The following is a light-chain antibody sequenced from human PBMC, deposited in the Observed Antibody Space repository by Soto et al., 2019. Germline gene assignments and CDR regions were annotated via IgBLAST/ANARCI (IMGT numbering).Light chain of an antibody. CDR1: SSDVGGYSY. CDR2: DVS. Sequence: QSVLTQPASVSGSPGQSIAISCTGTSSDVGGYSYVSWYQQQPGKAPKLVLSDVSNRPSGVSDRFSGSKSGNTASLTISGLQTEDEAEYYGASYTTSSTYVFGTGTKVTVL. CDR3: ASYTTSSTYV. J-gene: IGLJ1*01. V-gene: IGLV2-14*01.